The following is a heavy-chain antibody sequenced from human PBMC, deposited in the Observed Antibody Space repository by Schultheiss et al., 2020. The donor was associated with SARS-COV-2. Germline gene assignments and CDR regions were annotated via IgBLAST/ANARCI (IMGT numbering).Heavy chain of an antibody. CDR2: ISGSGGST. Sequence: GGSLRLSCAASGFTFSSYAMSWVRQAPGKGLEWVSAISGSGGSTYYADSVKGRFTISRDNSKNTLYLQMNSLRAEDTAVYYCAKGYCSSTSCYRDYYYGMDVWGQGTTVTVSS. CDR3: AKGYCSSTSCYRDYYYGMDV. CDR1: GFTFSSYA. D-gene: IGHD2-2*02. V-gene: IGHV3-23*01. J-gene: IGHJ6*02.